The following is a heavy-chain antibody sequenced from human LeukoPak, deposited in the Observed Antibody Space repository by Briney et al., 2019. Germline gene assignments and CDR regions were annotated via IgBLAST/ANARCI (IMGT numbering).Heavy chain of an antibody. CDR1: GYTFTGYY. Sequence: GASVKVSCKASGYTFTGYYMHWVRQAPGQGLEWMGRINPNSGGTNYAQKFQGRVTMTRDTSISTAYMELSRLRSDDTAVYYCARDGPYYYGSGSPPPLDAFDIWGQGTMATVSS. J-gene: IGHJ3*02. CDR3: ARDGPYYYGSGSPPPLDAFDI. V-gene: IGHV1-2*06. D-gene: IGHD3-10*01. CDR2: INPNSGGT.